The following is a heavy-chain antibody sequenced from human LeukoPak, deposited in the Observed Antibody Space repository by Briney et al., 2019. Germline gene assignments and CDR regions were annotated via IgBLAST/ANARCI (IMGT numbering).Heavy chain of an antibody. J-gene: IGHJ4*02. D-gene: IGHD6-6*01. CDR2: ISYDGSNK. CDR1: GFTFSSYG. V-gene: IGHV3-30*18. Sequence: GGSLRLSCAASGFTFSSYGMHWVRQAPGKGLEWVAVISYDGSNKYYADSVKGRFTISRDNSKDTLYLQMNSLRAEDTAVYFCAKDYSASQLVPLYYFNCWGQGSLVTVSS. CDR3: AKDYSASQLVPLYYFNC.